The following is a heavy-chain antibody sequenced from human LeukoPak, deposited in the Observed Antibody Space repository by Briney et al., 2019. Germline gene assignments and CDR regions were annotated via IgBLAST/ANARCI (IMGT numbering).Heavy chain of an antibody. D-gene: IGHD2-2*01. V-gene: IGHV3-30-3*01. J-gene: IGHJ4*02. CDR2: ISYDGNNK. CDR1: GFTFSTYA. CDR3: ARCIGSGYSTSCPLDY. Sequence: GGSLRLSCAASGFTFSTYAMHWVRQPPLKGLEWVAVISYDGNNKYSADSVKGRFTISRDNSKNTLYLQMNSLRDEDTAVYYCARCIGSGYSTSCPLDYWGQGTLVTVPS.